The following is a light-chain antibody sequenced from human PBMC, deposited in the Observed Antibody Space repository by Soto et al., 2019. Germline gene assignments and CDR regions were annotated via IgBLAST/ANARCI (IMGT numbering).Light chain of an antibody. CDR1: PSVMQSDGKTP. CDR3: MQTIQLPLT. Sequence: DIVMTQTPLSLSVTPGQPASISCKSSPSVMQSDGKTPLYWYLQKPGQPPQLLIDELSNRFSGVPDRFSGSGSGTDFTLKISGVEAEDVGVYYCMQTIQLPLTFGGGTKVDIK. CDR2: ELS. J-gene: IGKJ4*01. V-gene: IGKV2D-29*01.